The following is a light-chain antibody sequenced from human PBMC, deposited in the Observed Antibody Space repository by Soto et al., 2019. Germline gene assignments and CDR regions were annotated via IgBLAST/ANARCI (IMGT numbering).Light chain of an antibody. CDR2: GAS. V-gene: IGKV3-20*01. CDR1: QSVSSGY. J-gene: IGKJ1*01. CDR3: QIYNSSPWT. Sequence: EIVLTQSPGTLSLSPGERATLFCRASQSVSSGYLAWYQVKPGQAPRLVVYGASTRASGFPDRFSGSGSGTDFTLTISRLEPEDFALYYCQIYNSSPWTFGQGTKVDIK.